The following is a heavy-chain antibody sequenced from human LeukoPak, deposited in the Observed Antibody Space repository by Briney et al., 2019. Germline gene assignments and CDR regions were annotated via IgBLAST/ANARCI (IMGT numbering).Heavy chain of an antibody. Sequence: GGSLRLSCAASGFTFNNYGLIWVRQAPGKGLEWVAAISNDGGGTMYASFVEGRFTISRDNSKNTLFLQMNSLRAEDTAVYYCAKERAGYTNPYYFDYWGQGTLVTVSS. CDR3: AKERAGYTNPYYFDY. CDR2: ISNDGGGT. V-gene: IGHV3-23*01. CDR1: GFTFNNYG. D-gene: IGHD3-16*02. J-gene: IGHJ4*02.